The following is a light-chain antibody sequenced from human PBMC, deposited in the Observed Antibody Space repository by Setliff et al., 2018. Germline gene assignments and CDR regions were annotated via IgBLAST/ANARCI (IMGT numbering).Light chain of an antibody. CDR2: DVS. J-gene: IGLJ1*01. CDR1: RYDVGGYNF. Sequence: QSALTQPASVSGAPGQSITISCTGTRYDVGGYNFVSWYQHHPGKAPKLMIYDVSVRPSGVSNRFSGSKSGNTASLTISGLQAEDEADYYCAAWDDSLNGEVFGTGTKVTVL. CDR3: AAWDDSLNGEV. V-gene: IGLV2-14*01.